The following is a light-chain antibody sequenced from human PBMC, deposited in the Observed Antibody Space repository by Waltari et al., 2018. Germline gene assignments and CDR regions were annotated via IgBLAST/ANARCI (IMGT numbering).Light chain of an antibody. V-gene: IGKV3-11*01. CDR1: QTVRTF. J-gene: IGKJ2*01. CDR3: QQRSNWPYT. Sequence: EIVLTQSPATLSLSPGERATLPCRASQTVRTFLAWYQQKPGQAPRLLIFDASSRATGIPAKFRGSGSGTDFTLTVSNLEPEDFAVYYCQQRSNWPYTFGQGTRVDIK. CDR2: DAS.